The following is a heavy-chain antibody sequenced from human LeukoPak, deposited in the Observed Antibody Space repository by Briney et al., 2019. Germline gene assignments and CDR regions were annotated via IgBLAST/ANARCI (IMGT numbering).Heavy chain of an antibody. CDR2: FDPEDGET. D-gene: IGHD3-3*01. CDR1: GYTLTELS. CDR3: ATVAEYYDFWSGYSD. V-gene: IGHV1-24*01. J-gene: IGHJ4*02. Sequence: ASVKVSCKVSGYTLTELSMHWVRQAPGKGLEWMGGFDPEDGETIYAQKFQGRVTMTEDTSTDTAYMELSSLRSEDTAVYYCATVAEYYDFWSGYSDWGQGTLVTVSS.